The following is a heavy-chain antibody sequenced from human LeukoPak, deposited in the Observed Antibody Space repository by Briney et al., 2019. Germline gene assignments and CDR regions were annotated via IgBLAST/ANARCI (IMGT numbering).Heavy chain of an antibody. D-gene: IGHD4-17*01. CDR1: GGSISSSSYY. V-gene: IGHV4-39*01. J-gene: IGHJ3*02. CDR2: IYYSGST. CDR3: ARLLTVTTLDAFNI. Sequence: SETLSLTCTVSGGSISSSSYYWGWIRQPPGKGLEWIGSIYYSGSTYYNPSLKSRVTISVDTSKNQFSLKLSSVTAADTAVYYCARLLTVTTLDAFNIWGQGTMVTVSS.